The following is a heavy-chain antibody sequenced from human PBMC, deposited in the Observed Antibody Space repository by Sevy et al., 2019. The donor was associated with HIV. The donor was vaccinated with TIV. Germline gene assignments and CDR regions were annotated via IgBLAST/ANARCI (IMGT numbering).Heavy chain of an antibody. CDR2: VSPTSLST. D-gene: IGHD3-16*01. CDR1: GFSLSNYV. Sequence: GGSLRLSCTASGFSLSNYVMAWVRQAPGKGLEWVSSVSPTSLSTYYAESVKGRFTISRDNSKNTLYLQMNSLRAEDTAIYYCAKLHSRMIPGNGALDYWGRGTLVTVSS. J-gene: IGHJ4*01. V-gene: IGHV3-23*01. CDR3: AKLHSRMIPGNGALDY.